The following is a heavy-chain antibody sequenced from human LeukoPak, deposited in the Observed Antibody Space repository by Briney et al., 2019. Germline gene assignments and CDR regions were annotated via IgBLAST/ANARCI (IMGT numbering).Heavy chain of an antibody. V-gene: IGHV3-73*01. CDR1: GFTFSGSA. J-gene: IGHJ6*04. D-gene: IGHD5-12*01. Sequence: GGSLRLSCAASGFTFSGSAMHWVRQASGKGLEWVGRIRSKANSYATAYAASVKGRFTISRDDSKNTAYLQMNSLKTEDTAVYYCTRSDSGYYYYYCGMDVWGKGTTVTVSS. CDR2: IRSKANSYAT. CDR3: TRSDSGYYYYYCGMDV.